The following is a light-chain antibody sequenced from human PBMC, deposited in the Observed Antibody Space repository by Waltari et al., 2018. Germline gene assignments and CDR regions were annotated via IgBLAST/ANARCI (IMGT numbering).Light chain of an antibody. Sequence: DIVMTQSPDSLAVSLGERATINCQSSQSVLYSSNNKNHLAWYQQKPGQPPKLLIYWASTRESGVPDRFSGSGSGTDFTLTISSLQAEDVAVYYCQQYYSTPPTFGQGTKLEIK. CDR2: WAS. CDR1: QSVLYSSNNKNH. V-gene: IGKV4-1*01. J-gene: IGKJ2*01. CDR3: QQYYSTPPT.